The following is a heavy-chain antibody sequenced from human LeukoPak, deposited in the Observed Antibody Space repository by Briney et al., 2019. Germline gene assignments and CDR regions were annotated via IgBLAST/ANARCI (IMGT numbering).Heavy chain of an antibody. Sequence: PSDTLSLTCTVSGGSISSYYWSWIRQPPGKGLEWIGYIYYSGSTNCNPSLKSRVTISVDTSKNQFSLKLSSVTAADTAVYYCARGGGYSRNDYWGQGTLVTVSS. CDR1: GGSISSYY. CDR3: ARGGGYSRNDY. CDR2: IYYSGST. J-gene: IGHJ4*02. D-gene: IGHD5-18*01. V-gene: IGHV4-59*12.